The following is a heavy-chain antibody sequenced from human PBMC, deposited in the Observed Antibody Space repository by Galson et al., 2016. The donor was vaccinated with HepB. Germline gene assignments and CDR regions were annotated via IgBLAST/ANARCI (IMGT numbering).Heavy chain of an antibody. D-gene: IGHD3-22*01. CDR1: GYTLSHLS. CDR3: ATDRLHYYESGVYYSGDF. CDR2: FEREDGET. V-gene: IGHV1-24*01. Sequence: SVKVSCKVSGYTLSHLSMYWVRQAPGKGLEWMGGFEREDGETVYAQTFQGRVTLTEDTSTDTAYTELSSLGSGDTAVYYCATDRLHYYESGVYYSGDFWGQGTLVTVSS. J-gene: IGHJ4*02.